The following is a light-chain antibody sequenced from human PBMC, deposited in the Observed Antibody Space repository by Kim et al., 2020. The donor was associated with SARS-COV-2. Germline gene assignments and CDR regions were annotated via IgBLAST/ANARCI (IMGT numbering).Light chain of an antibody. Sequence: QLVLTQSPSASASLGASVKLTCTLSSWHSSYAIEWHQQQPEKGPRYLMRLNSDGSNNKGDGIPDRFSGSSFGAERYLTISRLQSEDEADYYCQAWDTGIRVFGGGTQLTVL. CDR3: QAWDTGIRV. CDR2: LNSDGSN. V-gene: IGLV4-69*01. CDR1: SWHSSYA. J-gene: IGLJ3*02.